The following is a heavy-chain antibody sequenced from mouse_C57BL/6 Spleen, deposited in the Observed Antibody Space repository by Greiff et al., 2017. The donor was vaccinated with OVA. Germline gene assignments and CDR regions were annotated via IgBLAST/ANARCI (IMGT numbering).Heavy chain of an antibody. J-gene: IGHJ1*03. V-gene: IGHV1-82*01. D-gene: IGHD1-1*01. CDR3: ARKDYGRDWYFDV. Sequence: QVQLQQSGPELVKPGASVKISCKASGYAFSSSWMNWVKQRPGKGLEWIGRIYPGDGDTNYNGKFKGKATLTADKSSSTAYMQLSSLTSEDSAVYVCARKDYGRDWYFDVWGTGTTVTVSS. CDR2: IYPGDGDT. CDR1: GYAFSSSW.